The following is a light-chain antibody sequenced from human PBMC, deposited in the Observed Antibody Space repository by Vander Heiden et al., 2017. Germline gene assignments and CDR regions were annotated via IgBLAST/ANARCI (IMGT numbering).Light chain of an antibody. CDR1: SSDVGGYNY. CDR2: EVT. CDR3: SSYADSNNLV. J-gene: IGLJ2*01. Sequence: QSALTQPPSASGSPGQSVPISCTGTSSDVGGYNYVSWYQHHPGKAPKLMIYEVTKRPSGVPDRFSGSKSVNTASLTVSGLQAEDEADYYGSSYADSNNLVFGGGTRLTVL. V-gene: IGLV2-8*01.